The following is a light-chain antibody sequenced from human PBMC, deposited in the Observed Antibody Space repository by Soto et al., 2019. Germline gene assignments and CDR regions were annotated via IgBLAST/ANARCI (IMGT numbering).Light chain of an antibody. Sequence: QSVLTQPASVSGYPGQSITISCTGTSSDVGGYNYVSWYQQHPDKAPKLMIFDVSNRPSGVSNRFSGSKSGNTATLTISGLQAEDEADYYCSSYTSRSTLVVFGGGTKLTVL. J-gene: IGLJ2*01. CDR1: SSDVGGYNY. V-gene: IGLV2-14*01. CDR2: DVS. CDR3: SSYTSRSTLVV.